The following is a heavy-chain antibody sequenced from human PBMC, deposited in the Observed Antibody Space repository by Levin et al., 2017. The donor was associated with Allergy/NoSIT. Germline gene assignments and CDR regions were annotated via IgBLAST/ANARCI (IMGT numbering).Heavy chain of an antibody. CDR3: TKGGDMDV. CDR1: GFTFSIYG. CDR2: ISSDGSYI. V-gene: IGHV3-30*18. J-gene: IGHJ6*03. Sequence: LSLTCAASGFTFSIYGIYWVRQAPGQGLEWVAIISSDGSYISYADSVKGRFTVSRDNSKNTLYLQMNSLRPEDTAVYYCTKGGDMDVWGKGTTVTVSS. D-gene: IGHD3-10*01.